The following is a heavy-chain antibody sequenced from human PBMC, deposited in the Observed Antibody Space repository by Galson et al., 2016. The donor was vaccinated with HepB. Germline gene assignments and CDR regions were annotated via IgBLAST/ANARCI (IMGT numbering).Heavy chain of an antibody. CDR1: GFNFSDFY. D-gene: IGHD1-1*01. V-gene: IGHV3-11*06. CDR2: ISSRSSYT. Sequence: SLRLSCAVSGFNFSDFYMIWIRQAPGKGLEWISYISSRSSYTNYADSVKDRFTISRDNAKNSLYLQMNSLRAEDTAVYYCARDPQLGSLWYFDLWGRGTRVSVSS. J-gene: IGHJ2*01. CDR3: ARDPQLGSLWYFDL.